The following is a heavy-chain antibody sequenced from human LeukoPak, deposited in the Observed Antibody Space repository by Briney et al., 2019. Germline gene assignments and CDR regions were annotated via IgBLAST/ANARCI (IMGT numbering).Heavy chain of an antibody. CDR3: ARSHSSSWTGGYYYYMDV. CDR1: GGTFSSYA. V-gene: IGHV1-69*05. Sequence: ASVKVSCKASGGTFSSYAISWVRQAPGQGLEWMGGIIPIFGTANYAQKYQGRVTITTDESTSTAYMELSSLRSEDTAVCYCARSHSSSWTGGYYYYMDVWGKGTTVTVSS. D-gene: IGHD6-13*01. CDR2: IIPIFGTA. J-gene: IGHJ6*03.